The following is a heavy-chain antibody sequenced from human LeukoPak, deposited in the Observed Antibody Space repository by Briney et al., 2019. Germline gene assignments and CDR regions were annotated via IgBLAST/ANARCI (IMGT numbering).Heavy chain of an antibody. D-gene: IGHD3-22*01. Sequence: GGSLRLSCAASGFTFSSYGMHWVRQAPGKGLEWVAVISYDGSNKYYADSVKGRFTIYRDNSKNTLYLQMNSLRAEDTAVYYCAKDFDSSGYYYSSRYFQHWGQGTLVTVSS. CDR1: GFTFSSYG. V-gene: IGHV3-30*18. J-gene: IGHJ1*01. CDR3: AKDFDSSGYYYSSRYFQH. CDR2: ISYDGSNK.